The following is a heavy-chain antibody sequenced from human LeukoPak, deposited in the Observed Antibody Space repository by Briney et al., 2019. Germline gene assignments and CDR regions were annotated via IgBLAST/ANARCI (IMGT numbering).Heavy chain of an antibody. CDR3: ARRGYYYDSSGYYLGGFDY. D-gene: IGHD3-22*01. CDR2: IKQDGSEK. Sequence: GGSLRLSCAASGFTFSSYAMHWVRQAPGKGLEWVANIKQDGSEKYYVDSVKGRFTISRDNAKNSLYLQMNSLRAEDTAVYYCARRGYYYDSSGYYLGGFDYWGQGTLVTVSS. J-gene: IGHJ4*02. V-gene: IGHV3-7*01. CDR1: GFTFSSYA.